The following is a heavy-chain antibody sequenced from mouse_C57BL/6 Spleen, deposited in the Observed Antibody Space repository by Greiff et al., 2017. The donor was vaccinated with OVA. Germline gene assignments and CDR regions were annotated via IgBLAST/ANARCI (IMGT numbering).Heavy chain of an antibody. CDR1: GYTFTSYW. V-gene: IGHV1-53*01. J-gene: IGHJ1*03. Sequence: QVQLQQPGTELVKPGASVKLSCKASGYTFTSYWMHWVKQRPGQGLEWIGNINPSNGGTNYNETFKSKATLTVDKSSSTAYMQLSRLTSEDSAVYYCARSYTSYWYFDVWGTGTTVTVSS. CDR2: INPSNGGT. CDR3: ARSYTSYWYFDV.